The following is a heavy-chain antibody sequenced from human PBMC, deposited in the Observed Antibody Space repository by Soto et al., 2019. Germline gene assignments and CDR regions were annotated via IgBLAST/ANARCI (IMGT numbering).Heavy chain of an antibody. V-gene: IGHV3-30-3*01. CDR1: GFTFSSYA. CDR2: ISYDGSNK. Sequence: QVQLVESGGGVVQPGRSLRLSCAASGFTFSSYAMHWVRQAPGKGLEWVAVISYDGSNKYYADSVKGRFTISRDNSKNTLYLQMNSLRAEDTAVYYCARDLYSSSSYGMDVWGQGTMVTVSS. CDR3: ARDLYSSSSYGMDV. J-gene: IGHJ6*02. D-gene: IGHD6-13*01.